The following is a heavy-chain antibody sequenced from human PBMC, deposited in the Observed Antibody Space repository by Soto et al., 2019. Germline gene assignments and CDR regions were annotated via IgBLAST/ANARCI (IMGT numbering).Heavy chain of an antibody. J-gene: IGHJ4*02. CDR1: GFRFSDYY. CDR3: ARDTGGSYDF. V-gene: IGHV3-72*01. CDR2: TRNKANSYAA. Sequence: EVQLVESGGGLVQPGGSLRLSCAASGFRFSDYYMDWVRQLPVMGLEWVGRTRNKANSYAAEYAPSVRGRFTISRHDSEDSMFLQLNSLKTEDTAVYYCARDTGGSYDFWGQGALVTVSS. D-gene: IGHD1-26*01.